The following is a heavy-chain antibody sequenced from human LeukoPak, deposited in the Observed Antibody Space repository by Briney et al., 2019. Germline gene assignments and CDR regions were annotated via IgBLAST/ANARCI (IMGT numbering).Heavy chain of an antibody. CDR1: GFTFSSYA. CDR3: AKDRGAVAGTRLGLDY. CDR2: ISGSGGST. V-gene: IGHV3-23*01. D-gene: IGHD6-19*01. J-gene: IGHJ4*02. Sequence: PGGSLRLSCAASGFTFSSYAMSWVRQAPGKGLEWVSAISGSGGSTYYADSVKGRFTISRDNSKNTLYLQMNSLRAEDTAVYYCAKDRGAVAGTRLGLDYWGQGTLVTVSS.